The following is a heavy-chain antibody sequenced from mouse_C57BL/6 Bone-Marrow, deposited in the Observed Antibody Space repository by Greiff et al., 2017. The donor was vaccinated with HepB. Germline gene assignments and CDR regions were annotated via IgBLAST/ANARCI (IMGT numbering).Heavy chain of an antibody. CDR1: GYTFTDYE. V-gene: IGHV1-15*01. CDR2: IDPETGGT. CDR3: TRSGIYYGNLSWFAY. J-gene: IGHJ3*01. D-gene: IGHD2-1*01. Sequence: QVQLQQSGAELVRPGASVTLSCKASGYTFTDYEMHWVKQTPVHGLEWIGAIDPETGGTAYNQKFKGKAILTADKSSSTAYMELRSLTSEDSAVYYCTRSGIYYGNLSWFAYWGQGTLVTVSA.